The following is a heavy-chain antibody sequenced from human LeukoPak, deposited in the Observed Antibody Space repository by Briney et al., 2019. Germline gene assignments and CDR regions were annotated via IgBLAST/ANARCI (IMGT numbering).Heavy chain of an antibody. CDR3: ARAQEYYDYVWGSYRQTYFDY. V-gene: IGHV1-69*04. D-gene: IGHD3-16*02. Sequence: GASVKVSCKASGGTFSSYAISWVRQAPGQGLEWMGRIIPILGIANYAQKFQGRVTITADKSTSTVYMELSSLRSEDTAVYYCARAQEYYDYVWGSYRQTYFDYWGQGTLVTVSS. J-gene: IGHJ4*02. CDR1: GGTFSSYA. CDR2: IIPILGIA.